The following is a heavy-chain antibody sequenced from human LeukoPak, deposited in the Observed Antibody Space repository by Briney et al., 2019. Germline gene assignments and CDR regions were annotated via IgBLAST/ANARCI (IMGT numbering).Heavy chain of an antibody. Sequence: SETLSLTCTVSGGSISSYYWSWIRQPPGKGLEWIGYIYYSGSTNYNPSLKSRVTISVDTSKNQFSLKLSSVTAADTAVYYCARGGSVVTMIVVVIPHAFDIWGQGTMVTVSS. CDR3: ARGGSVVTMIVVVIPHAFDI. J-gene: IGHJ3*02. CDR1: GGSISSYY. CDR2: IYYSGST. D-gene: IGHD3-22*01. V-gene: IGHV4-59*12.